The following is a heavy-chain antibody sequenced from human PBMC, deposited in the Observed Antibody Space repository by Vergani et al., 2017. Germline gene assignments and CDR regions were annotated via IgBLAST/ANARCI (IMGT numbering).Heavy chain of an antibody. CDR1: GYTFTDHY. D-gene: IGHD4-17*01. CDR2: VDPEDGET. Sequence: EVQLVQSGAEVKKPGATMKISCKVSGYTFTDHYMHWVKQAPGKGLEWMGLVDPEDGETIYAEKFKGRVTIAADTSTDTAHLELSSLRSEDTAVYYCATPQTVTRGGMEGWGQGTTVIVSS. CDR3: ATPQTVTRGGMEG. V-gene: IGHV1-69-2*01. J-gene: IGHJ6*02.